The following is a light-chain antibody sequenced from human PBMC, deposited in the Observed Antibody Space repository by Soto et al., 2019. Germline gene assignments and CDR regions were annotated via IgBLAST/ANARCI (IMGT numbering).Light chain of an antibody. CDR1: QSISSY. CDR2: AAS. J-gene: IGKJ2*01. V-gene: IGKV1-39*01. CDR3: QQTYNTPRT. Sequence: DIQMTQSPSSLSASVGDSVTISCRASQSISSYLHWYQQKPGKAPNLLIYAASNLQSGVPSRFSGSGSGTDFTLTISSLQPEDFATYYCQQTYNTPRTFGQGTKLEI.